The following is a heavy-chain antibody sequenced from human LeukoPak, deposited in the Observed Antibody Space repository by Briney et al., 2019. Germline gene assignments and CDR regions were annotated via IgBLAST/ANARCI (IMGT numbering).Heavy chain of an antibody. D-gene: IGHD6-13*01. V-gene: IGHV3-74*01. Sequence: GGSLRLSCAASGFTFSNYWMHWVRQAPGKGLVWVSRIKGDGSHTIYADSVKGRFTISRDNAKNTLYLQMKSLRAEDTAVYYCAREGYSSSWPFDYWGQGTLVTVSS. CDR2: IKGDGSHT. CDR1: GFTFSNYW. J-gene: IGHJ4*02. CDR3: AREGYSSSWPFDY.